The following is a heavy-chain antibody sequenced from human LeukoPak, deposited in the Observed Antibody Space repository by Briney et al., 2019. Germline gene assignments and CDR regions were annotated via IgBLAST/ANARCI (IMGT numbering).Heavy chain of an antibody. CDR3: ARGFARSSTSWYYYYYGMDV. D-gene: IGHD2-2*01. Sequence: PSETLSLTCTVSGGSVNSGNYYWSWIRQPPGKGLEWIGYIYYSGSTKYNPSLKSRVTISVDTSKNQFSLKLSSVTAADTALYYCARGFARSSTSWYYYYYGMDVWGQGTTVTVSS. V-gene: IGHV4-61*01. CDR1: GGSVNSGNYY. J-gene: IGHJ6*02. CDR2: IYYSGST.